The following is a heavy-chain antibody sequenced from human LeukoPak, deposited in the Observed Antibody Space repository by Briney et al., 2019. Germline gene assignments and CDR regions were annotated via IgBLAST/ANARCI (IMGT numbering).Heavy chain of an antibody. Sequence: GGSLRLSCAASGFTFSGYAMSWVRQAPGKWLEWVSAISGSGGSTYYADSVKGRFTISRDNSKNTLYLQMNSLRAEDTAVYYCAILPGEYYDIPHEAFDISRQGTMVTVSS. CDR3: AILPGEYYDIPHEAFDI. D-gene: IGHD3-9*01. V-gene: IGHV3-23*01. CDR2: ISGSGGST. CDR1: GFTFSGYA. J-gene: IGHJ3*02.